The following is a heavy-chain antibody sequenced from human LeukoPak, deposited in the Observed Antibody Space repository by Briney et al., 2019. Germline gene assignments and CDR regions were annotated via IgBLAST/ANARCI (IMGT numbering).Heavy chain of an antibody. D-gene: IGHD3-10*01. CDR3: ADYGSGSFD. CDR2: ISYNGGDK. J-gene: IGHJ4*02. Sequence: GRSLRLSCAASGFIFSSYAMQWVRQPPGKGLEWVAIISYNGGDKYYTDSVKGRFTISRDNSKNTLYLQMNSLRTEDTAVYYCADYGSGSFDWGQGTLVTVSS. CDR1: GFIFSSYA. V-gene: IGHV3-30-3*01.